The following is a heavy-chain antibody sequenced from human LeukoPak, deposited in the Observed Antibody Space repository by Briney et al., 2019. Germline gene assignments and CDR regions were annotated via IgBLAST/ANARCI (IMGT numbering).Heavy chain of an antibody. CDR1: GGSISSYY. CDR3: ARVAGDYDDLYYFDY. V-gene: IGHV4-4*07. CDR2: IYTSGST. D-gene: IGHD4-17*01. Sequence: SETLSLTCTVSGGSISSYYWSWIRQPAGKGLEWIGRIYTSGSTNYNPSLKSRVTMSVDTSKNQFPLKLSSVTAADTAVYYCARVAGDYDDLYYFDYWGQGTLVTVSS. J-gene: IGHJ4*02.